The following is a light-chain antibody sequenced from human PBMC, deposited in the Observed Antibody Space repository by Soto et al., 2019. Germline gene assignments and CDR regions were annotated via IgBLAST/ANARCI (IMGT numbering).Light chain of an antibody. CDR2: LNSDGSH. CDR3: QTWGTGIHV. J-gene: IGLJ1*01. CDR1: SGHSSYA. Sequence: QLVLTQSPSASASLGASVKLTCTLSSGHSSYAIAWHQQQPEKGPRYLMKLNSDGSHSKGDGIPDRFSGSSSGAERYLTIFSLQPEDEADYYYQTWGTGIHVFGTGTKLTVL. V-gene: IGLV4-69*01.